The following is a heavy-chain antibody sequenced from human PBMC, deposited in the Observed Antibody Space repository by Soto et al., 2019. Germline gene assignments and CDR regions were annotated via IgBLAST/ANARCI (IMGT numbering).Heavy chain of an antibody. CDR3: AKDPARGLQVAFDI. CDR1: GFTFDDYA. D-gene: IGHD4-17*01. V-gene: IGHV3-9*01. Sequence: PGGSLRLSCAASGFTFDDYAMHWVRQAPGKGLEWVSGISWNSGSIGYADSVKGRFTISRDNAKNSLYLQMNSLRAEDTALYYCAKDPARGLQVAFDIWGQGTMVTVSS. CDR2: ISWNSGSI. J-gene: IGHJ3*02.